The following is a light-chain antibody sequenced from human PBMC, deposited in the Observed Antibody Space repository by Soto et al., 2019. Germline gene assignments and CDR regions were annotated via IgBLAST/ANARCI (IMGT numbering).Light chain of an antibody. Sequence: QSVLTQPPSVSEAPRQRVTISCSGSSSNIGKNAVNWYQQFPGKAPKLLIYHDALRPSGVSDRFSASKSDTSASLAISGLQSEDEAEYYCATWDDSLIGVAFGGGTKLTVL. V-gene: IGLV1-36*01. CDR2: HDA. J-gene: IGLJ2*01. CDR1: SSNIGKNA. CDR3: ATWDDSLIGVA.